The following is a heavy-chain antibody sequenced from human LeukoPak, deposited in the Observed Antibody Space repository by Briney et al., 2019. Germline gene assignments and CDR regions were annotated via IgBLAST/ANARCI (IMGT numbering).Heavy chain of an antibody. CDR2: ISSSGSTI. J-gene: IGHJ4*02. V-gene: IGHV3-48*01. CDR3: ARVRSPRYFDY. CDR1: GFTFTTYW. Sequence: GGSLRLSCAASGFTFTTYWMHWVRQAPGKGLEWVSYISSSGSTIYYTDSVKGRFTISRDNAKNSLYLQMNSLRAEDTAVYYCARVRSPRYFDYWGQGTLVTVSS.